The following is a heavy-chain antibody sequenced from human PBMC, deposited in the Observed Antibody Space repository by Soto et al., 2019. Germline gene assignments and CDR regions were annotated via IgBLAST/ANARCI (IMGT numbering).Heavy chain of an antibody. D-gene: IGHD2-2*01. CDR2: ISSSSRIT. CDR1: GFPFSSYE. CDR3: ARDQDIVVAPGAYGMDV. J-gene: IGHJ6*02. Sequence: GGSLRLSCAASGFPFSSYEMSWVRQVPGKGLEWLSYISSSSRITYYADSVEGRFTVSRDNAKNSLYLQMNSLRDEDTAVYYCARDQDIVVAPGAYGMDVWGQGTTVTVSS. V-gene: IGHV3-48*02.